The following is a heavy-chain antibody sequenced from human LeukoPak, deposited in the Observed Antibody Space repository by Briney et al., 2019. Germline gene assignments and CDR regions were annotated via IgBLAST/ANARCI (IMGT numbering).Heavy chain of an antibody. Sequence: PGGSLRLSCAASGFTFDHYALTWVRQAPGKGLEWVSAINWDGRSPRYADSVKGRFTISRDNAKDSLYLQMDSLRAEDTASYYCARGLGAPDSWGQGTLVTVSS. J-gene: IGHJ4*02. D-gene: IGHD1-26*01. CDR1: GFTFDHYA. CDR3: ARGLGAPDS. CDR2: INWDGRSP. V-gene: IGHV3-20*04.